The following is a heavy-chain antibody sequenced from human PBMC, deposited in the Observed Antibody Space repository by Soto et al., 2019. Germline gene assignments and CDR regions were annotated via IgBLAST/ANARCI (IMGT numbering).Heavy chain of an antibody. V-gene: IGHV3-72*01. J-gene: IGHJ4*02. CDR2: IKNKANSYTT. CDR3: TRLRLGVTTRYFDY. D-gene: IGHD4-4*01. CDR1: GFTFSDHY. Sequence: EVLLVESGGGLVQPGGSLRLSCAASGFTFSDHYMDWVRQAPGKGLEWVGRIKNKANSYTTEYAASVKGRFTISRDDSKNSQNLQMSSLKTEDTAVYYCTRLRLGVTTRYFDYWGQGTLVTVSS.